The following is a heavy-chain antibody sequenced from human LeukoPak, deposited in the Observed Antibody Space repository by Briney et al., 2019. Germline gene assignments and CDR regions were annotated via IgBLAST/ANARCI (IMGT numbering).Heavy chain of an antibody. J-gene: IGHJ4*02. D-gene: IGHD2-15*01. CDR2: IYSGGST. V-gene: IGHV3-53*01. CDR3: ARPGYCSGGSCYEIDY. CDR1: GFTVSSNY. Sequence: GGSLRLSCAASGFTVSSNYMSWVRRAPGKGLEWVSVIYSGGSTYYADPVKGRFTISRDNSKNTLYLQMNSLRAEDTAVYYCARPGYCSGGSCYEIDYWGQGTLVTVSS.